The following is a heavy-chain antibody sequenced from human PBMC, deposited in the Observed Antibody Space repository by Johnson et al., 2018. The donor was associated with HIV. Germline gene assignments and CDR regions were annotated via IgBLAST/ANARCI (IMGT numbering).Heavy chain of an antibody. CDR2: VSYDGRNQ. D-gene: IGHD1-26*01. J-gene: IGHJ3*02. CDR3: ARPIARGASNI. Sequence: QVRLVESGGGVVQPGRSLRLSCAASGFTFSSYAMHWVRQAPGTGLEWVALVSYDGRNQYHADSVKGRFTISRDNAKNSLYLQMNSLRAEDTAVYYCARPIARGASNIWGQGTMVTVSS. CDR1: GFTFSSYA. V-gene: IGHV3-30-3*01.